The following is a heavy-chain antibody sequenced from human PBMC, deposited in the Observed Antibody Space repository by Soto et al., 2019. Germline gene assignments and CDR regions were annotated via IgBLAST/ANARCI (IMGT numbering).Heavy chain of an antibody. CDR3: ARATYYYDSSGPADDDY. D-gene: IGHD3-22*01. Sequence: EASVKVSCKASGGTFSSYAISWVRQAPGQGLEWMGGIIPIFGTANYAQKFQGRVTITADESTSTAYMELSSLRSEDTAVYYCARATYYYDSSGPADDDYWGQGTLVTVSS. V-gene: IGHV1-69*13. CDR1: GGTFSSYA. J-gene: IGHJ4*02. CDR2: IIPIFGTA.